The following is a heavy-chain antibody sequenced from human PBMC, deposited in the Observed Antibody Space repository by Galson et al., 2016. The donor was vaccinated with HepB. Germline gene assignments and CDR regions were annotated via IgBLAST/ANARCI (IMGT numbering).Heavy chain of an antibody. CDR1: GFTFSNYE. D-gene: IGHD2-15*01. Sequence: SLRLSCAASGFTFSNYEMNWVRQAPGKGLEWVSYISSSGNSIYYADSVKGRFTISRDNDKNTLFLHMNSLRAEDTAVYYCAKLTSGSLEEAPCYYYGMDVWGQGTTVTVSS. CDR2: ISSSGNSI. V-gene: IGHV3-48*03. CDR3: AKLTSGSLEEAPCYYYGMDV. J-gene: IGHJ6*02.